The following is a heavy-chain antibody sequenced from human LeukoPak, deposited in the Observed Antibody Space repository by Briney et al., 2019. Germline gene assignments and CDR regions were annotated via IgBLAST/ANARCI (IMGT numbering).Heavy chain of an antibody. CDR2: IIPILGIA. V-gene: IGHV1-69*04. J-gene: IGHJ6*02. CDR3: ARDYDSSGYYYYYYGMDV. D-gene: IGHD3-22*01. CDR1: GGTFSSYA. Sequence: SVKVSCKASGGTFSSYAISWVRQAPGQGLEWMGRIIPILGIANYAQKSQGRVTITADKSTSTAYMELSSLRSEDTAVYYCARDYDSSGYYYYYYGMDVWGQGTTVTVSS.